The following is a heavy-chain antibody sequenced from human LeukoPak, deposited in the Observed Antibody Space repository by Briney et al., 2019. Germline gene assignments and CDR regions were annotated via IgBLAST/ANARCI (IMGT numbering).Heavy chain of an antibody. Sequence: SETLSLTCAVYGGSFSGYYWSWIRQPPGKGLEWIGEINHSGSTNYNPSLKSRVTISVDTSKNQFSLKLSSVTAADTAVYYCARGQLLYGSGSYYQYNWFDPWGQGTLVTVSS. V-gene: IGHV4-34*01. CDR1: GGSFSGYY. D-gene: IGHD3-10*01. CDR3: ARGQLLYGSGSYYQYNWFDP. CDR2: INHSGST. J-gene: IGHJ5*02.